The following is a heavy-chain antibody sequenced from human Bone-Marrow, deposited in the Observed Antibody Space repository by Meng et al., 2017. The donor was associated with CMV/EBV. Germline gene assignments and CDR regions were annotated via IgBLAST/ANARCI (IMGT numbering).Heavy chain of an antibody. J-gene: IGHJ6*02. D-gene: IGHD3-3*01. V-gene: IGHV4-61*01. Sequence: SETLSLTCTVSGGSVSSGSYYWSWIRQPPGKGLEWIGYIYYSGSTNYNSSLKSRVTISVDTTKNKFSLKLSSVTAAETAVYYCSEDTSGPDSFDGMDFWGQGTTVTVSS. CDR2: IYYSGST. CDR3: SEDTSGPDSFDGMDF. CDR1: GGSVSSGSYY.